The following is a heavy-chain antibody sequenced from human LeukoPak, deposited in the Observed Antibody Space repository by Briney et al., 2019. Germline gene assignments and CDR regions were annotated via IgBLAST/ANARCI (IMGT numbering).Heavy chain of an antibody. J-gene: IGHJ4*02. CDR1: GYTFTGYY. Sequence: ASVKVSCKASGYTFTGYYMHWVRQAPGQGLEWMGWINPNSGGTNYAQKFQGRVTMTRDTSISTAYMELSRLRSDDTAVYYCASGLSSSSSFYGPTDYWGQGTLVTVSS. D-gene: IGHD6-13*01. V-gene: IGHV1-2*02. CDR3: ASGLSSSSSFYGPTDY. CDR2: INPNSGGT.